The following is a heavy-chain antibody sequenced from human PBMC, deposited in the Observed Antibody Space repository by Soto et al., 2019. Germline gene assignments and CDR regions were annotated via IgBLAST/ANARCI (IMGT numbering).Heavy chain of an antibody. V-gene: IGHV3-23*01. CDR2: ISGSGGST. J-gene: IGHJ4*02. Sequence: GGSLRLSCAASGFTFSSYAMSWVRQAPGKGLEWVSAISGSGGSTYYADSVKGRFTISRDNSKNTLYLQMNSLRAEDTAVYYCAKAPFVDIVATISFSYWGQGTLVTVSS. CDR3: AKAPFVDIVATISFSY. D-gene: IGHD5-12*01. CDR1: GFTFSSYA.